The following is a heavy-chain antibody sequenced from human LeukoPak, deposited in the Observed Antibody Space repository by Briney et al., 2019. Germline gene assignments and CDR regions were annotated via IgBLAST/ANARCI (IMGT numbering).Heavy chain of an antibody. D-gene: IGHD3-3*01. J-gene: IGHJ4*02. CDR1: GFTFSSYA. V-gene: IGHV3-30*04. Sequence: GGSLRLSCAASGFTFSSYAMHWVRQAPGKGLEWVAVISYDGSNKYYADSVKGRFTISRDNSKNTLYLQMNSLRAEDTAVYYCARVGYDFWSGYPTYYFDYWGQGTLVTVSS. CDR3: ARVGYDFWSGYPTYYFDY. CDR2: ISYDGSNK.